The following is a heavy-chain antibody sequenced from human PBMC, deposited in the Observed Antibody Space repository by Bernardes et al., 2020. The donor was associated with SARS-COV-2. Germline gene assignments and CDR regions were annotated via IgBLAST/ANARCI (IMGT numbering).Heavy chain of an antibody. J-gene: IGHJ4*02. V-gene: IGHV4-59*08. CDR3: ARSGSLSVMFDY. Sequence: SETLSLTCTVSGGSISNYYWSWIRQPPGKGLEWIGYIYYSGSTKYNPSLQSRVTFSVDTSKNQFSLKLTSVTAADTAVYYCARSGSLSVMFDYWGQGTLVTVSS. CDR2: IYYSGST. D-gene: IGHD3-10*01. CDR1: GGSISNYY.